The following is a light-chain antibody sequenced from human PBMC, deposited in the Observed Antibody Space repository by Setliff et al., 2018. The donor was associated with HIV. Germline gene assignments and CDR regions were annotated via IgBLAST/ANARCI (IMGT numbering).Light chain of an antibody. J-gene: IGLJ1*01. V-gene: IGLV2-8*01. CDR3: SSYAGSNNRYV. CDR2: EVS. CDR1: SSDVGGYNY. Sequence: QSALTQPPSASGSPGQSVTISCTGTSSDVGGYNYVSWYQQHPVKAPKLMIYEVSKRPSGVPDRFSGSKSGNTASLTVSGLQAEEEADYYCSSYAGSNNRYVFGTGTKVTVL.